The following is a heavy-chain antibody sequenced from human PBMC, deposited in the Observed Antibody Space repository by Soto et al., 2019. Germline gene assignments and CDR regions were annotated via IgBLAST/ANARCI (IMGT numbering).Heavy chain of an antibody. CDR3: AKGTHCGGDCYSHFDY. CDR1: GFTFSSYT. V-gene: IGHV3-23*01. D-gene: IGHD2-21*02. Sequence: EVQLLESGGGLVQPGGSLRLSCAASGFTFSSYTMSWDRQAPGKGLEWVSAITGSGGSTSYADSVKGRFTFSRDNSRNTLYLQMNSLRAEDTAVYYCAKGTHCGGDCYSHFDYWGQGTLVTVSS. CDR2: ITGSGGST. J-gene: IGHJ4*02.